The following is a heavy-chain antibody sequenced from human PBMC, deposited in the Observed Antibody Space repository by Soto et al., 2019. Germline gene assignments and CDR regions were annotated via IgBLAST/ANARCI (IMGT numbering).Heavy chain of an antibody. D-gene: IGHD3-22*01. Sequence: GGSLRLSCAASGFTFSSYAVTWVRQTPGKGLEWVSAISRTGGSTYFADSVKGRFTISRDNSKNTLYLQMNSLGAEDTAIYYCAKLATITTAQSQDSFDIWGHGTMVTVSS. J-gene: IGHJ3*02. CDR1: GFTFSSYA. CDR2: ISRTGGST. CDR3: AKLATITTAQSQDSFDI. V-gene: IGHV3-23*01.